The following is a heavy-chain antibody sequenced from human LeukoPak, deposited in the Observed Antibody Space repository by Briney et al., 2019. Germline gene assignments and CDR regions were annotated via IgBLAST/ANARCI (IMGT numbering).Heavy chain of an antibody. D-gene: IGHD6-13*01. Sequence: PGGSLRLSCAASGFTFSSYEMNWVRQAPGKGLEWVSGINWNGGSTGYADSVKGRFTISRDNSKNTLYLQMNSLRAEDTAVYYCAQAAAGTYYYYYYMDVWGKGTTVTVSS. J-gene: IGHJ6*03. CDR1: GFTFSSYE. V-gene: IGHV3-23*01. CDR3: AQAAAGTYYYYYYMDV. CDR2: INWNGGST.